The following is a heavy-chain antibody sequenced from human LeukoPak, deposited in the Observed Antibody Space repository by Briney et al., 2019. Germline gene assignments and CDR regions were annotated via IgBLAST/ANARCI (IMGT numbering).Heavy chain of an antibody. CDR3: ASQPSMVRNYAIDY. J-gene: IGHJ4*02. D-gene: IGHD3-10*01. Sequence: GGSLRLSCAASGFTFSSYAMHWVRQAPGKGLEWVAVISYDGSNKYYADSVKGRFTISRDNSKNTLYLRMNSLRAEDTAVYYCASQPSMVRNYAIDYWGQGTLVTVSS. CDR2: ISYDGSNK. CDR1: GFTFSSYA. V-gene: IGHV3-30-3*01.